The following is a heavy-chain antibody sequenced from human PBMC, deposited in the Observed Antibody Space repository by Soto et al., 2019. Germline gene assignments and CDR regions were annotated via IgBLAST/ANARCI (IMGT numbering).Heavy chain of an antibody. D-gene: IGHD6-19*01. J-gene: IGHJ4*02. CDR1: GYTFTSYA. CDR3: ARAQSYSSGWYQSYYFDY. V-gene: IGHV1-3*01. CDR2: INAGNGNT. Sequence: GASVKVSCKASGYTFTSYAMHWVRQAPGQRLEWMGWINAGNGNTKYSQKFQGRVTITRDTSASTAYMELSSLRSEDTAVYYCARAQSYSSGWYQSYYFDYWGQGTLVTVSS.